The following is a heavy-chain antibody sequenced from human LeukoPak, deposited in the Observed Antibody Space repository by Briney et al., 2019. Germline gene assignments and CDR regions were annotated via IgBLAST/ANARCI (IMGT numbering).Heavy chain of an antibody. CDR2: ISAYNGNT. CDR1: GYTFTSYG. D-gene: IGHD6-13*01. V-gene: IGHV1-18*01. CDR3: ARGRSSSWYNYYYYYMDV. Sequence: PRASVKVSCKASGYTFTSYGISWVRQAPGQGLEWMGWISAYNGNTNYAQKLQGRVTMTTDTSTSTAYMELRSLRSDDTAVYYCARGRSSSWYNYYYYYMDVWGKGTTVTVSS. J-gene: IGHJ6*03.